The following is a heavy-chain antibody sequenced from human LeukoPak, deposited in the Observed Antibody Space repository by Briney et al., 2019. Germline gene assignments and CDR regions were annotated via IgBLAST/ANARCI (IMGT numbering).Heavy chain of an antibody. CDR3: VRDLVATIDHYYYGMDV. CDR2: IYNSVRT. CDR1: GGSVSSGSYY. Sequence: PSETLSLTCIVSGGSVSSGSYYWSWIRHPPGKGLEWIGYIYNSVRTNYNPSLKSRVTISVDTSKNQLSLKLSSVTAADTAVYFCVRDLVATIDHYYYGMDVWGQGTTVTVSS. D-gene: IGHD5-12*01. V-gene: IGHV4-61*01. J-gene: IGHJ6*02.